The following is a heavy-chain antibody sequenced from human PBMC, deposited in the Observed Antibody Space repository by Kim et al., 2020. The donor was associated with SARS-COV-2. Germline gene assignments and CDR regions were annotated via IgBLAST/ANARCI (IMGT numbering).Heavy chain of an antibody. Sequence: GGSLRLSCAASGFTFSSYAMSWVRQAPGKGLEWVSAISGSGVSTYYADSVKGRFTISRDNSKNTLYLQMNSLRAEDTAVYYCAKVEARREGNWYFDLWGRGTLVTVSS. CDR2: ISGSGVST. V-gene: IGHV3-23*01. CDR3: AKVEARREGNWYFDL. D-gene: IGHD3-10*01. J-gene: IGHJ2*01. CDR1: GFTFSSYA.